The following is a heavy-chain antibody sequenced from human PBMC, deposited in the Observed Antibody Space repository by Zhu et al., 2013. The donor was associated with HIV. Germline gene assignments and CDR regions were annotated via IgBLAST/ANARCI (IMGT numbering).Heavy chain of an antibody. CDR2: ISAYNGNT. CDR1: GYTFTSYG. Sequence: QVQLVQSGAEVKKPGASVKVSCKASGYTFTSYGISWVRQAPGQGLEWMGWISAYNGNTNYAQKLQGRVTITRDTSASTAYMELSSLRSEDTAVYYCAGDRSTSRWDAFDIWGQGTMVTVSS. D-gene: IGHD2-2*01. J-gene: IGHJ3*02. CDR3: AGDRSTSRWDAFDI. V-gene: IGHV1-18*04.